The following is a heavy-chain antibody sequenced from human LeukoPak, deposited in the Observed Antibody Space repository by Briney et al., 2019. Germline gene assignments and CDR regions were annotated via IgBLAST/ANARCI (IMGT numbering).Heavy chain of an antibody. J-gene: IGHJ4*02. D-gene: IGHD2-15*01. CDR3: ARDLAGSGEDY. V-gene: IGHV4-30-4*08. Sequence: SETLSLTCTVSGGSTSNYYWSWIRQPPGKGLEWIGYIYYSGSTYYNPSLKSRVTISVDTSKNQFSLKLSSVTAADTAVYYCARDLAGSGEDYWGQGTLVTVSS. CDR2: IYYSGST. CDR1: GGSTSNYY.